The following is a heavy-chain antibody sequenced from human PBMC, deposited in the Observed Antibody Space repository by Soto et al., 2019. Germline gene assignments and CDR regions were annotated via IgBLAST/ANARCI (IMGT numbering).Heavy chain of an antibody. CDR1: GGTFSSYA. CDR2: IIPIFGTA. D-gene: IGHD2-15*01. Sequence: QVQLVQSGAEVKKPGSSVKVSCKASGGTFSSYAISWVRQAPGQGLEWMGGIIPIFGTANYAQKFQGRVTTPADESTSTAYMELGSLSSEDTAVYYCASSSTGDGGNPAFAYWGQGTLVTVSS. V-gene: IGHV1-69*12. J-gene: IGHJ4*02. CDR3: ASSSTGDGGNPAFAY.